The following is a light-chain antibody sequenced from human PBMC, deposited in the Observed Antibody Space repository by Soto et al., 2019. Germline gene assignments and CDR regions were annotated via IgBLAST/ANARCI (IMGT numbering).Light chain of an antibody. CDR2: DTS. CDR3: QQYNNWPPIT. Sequence: EIVLTQSPVTLSLSPGERATLSCRASQSVSNNYLAWYQQKPGQAPRLLIYDTSTRATGIPARFSGSGSGTEFTLTISSLQSEDFAVYYCQQYNNWPPITFGQGTRLEIK. J-gene: IGKJ5*01. CDR1: QSVSNN. V-gene: IGKV3-15*01.